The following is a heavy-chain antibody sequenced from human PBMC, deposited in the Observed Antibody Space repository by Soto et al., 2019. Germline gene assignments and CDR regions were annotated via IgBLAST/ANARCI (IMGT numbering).Heavy chain of an antibody. D-gene: IGHD3-3*01. V-gene: IGHV3-7*03. CDR3: ARERRWQQFGSSLYYFAY. Sequence: PGGSLRLSCAASGFTFSSYWMSWVRQAPGKGLEWVANIKQDGSEKYYVDSVKGRFAISIDNAKNSLYLQMNSLRAEDTAVYYCARERRWQQFGSSLYYFAYWGQGTLVTVSS. CDR1: GFTFSSYW. J-gene: IGHJ4*02. CDR2: IKQDGSEK.